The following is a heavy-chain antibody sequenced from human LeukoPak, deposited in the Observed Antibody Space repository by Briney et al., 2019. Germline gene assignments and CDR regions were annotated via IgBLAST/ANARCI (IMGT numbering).Heavy chain of an antibody. J-gene: IGHJ5*02. CDR3: ARHCGLRRFEVVVAATAFVWFDP. CDR2: IYHSGST. D-gene: IGHD2-15*01. Sequence: PSETLSLTCAVSGYSISSGYYWGWIRQPPGKGLEWIGSIYHSGSTYYNPSLKSRVTISVDTSKNQFSLKLSSVTAADTAVYYCARHCGLRRFEVVVAATAFVWFDPWGQGTLVTVSS. CDR1: GYSISSGYY. V-gene: IGHV4-38-2*01.